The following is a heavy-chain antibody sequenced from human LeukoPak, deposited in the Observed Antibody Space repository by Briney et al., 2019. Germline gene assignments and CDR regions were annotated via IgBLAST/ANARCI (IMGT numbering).Heavy chain of an antibody. D-gene: IGHD3-22*01. V-gene: IGHV4-59*01. CDR1: GGSISSYY. Sequence: SETLSLTCTVSGGSISSYYWSWIRQPPGKGLEWIGYIYYSGSTNYNPSPKSRVTISVDTSKNQFSLKLSSVTAADTAVYYCARVPDSSGYFHWYFDLWGRGTLVTVSS. J-gene: IGHJ2*01. CDR2: IYYSGST. CDR3: ARVPDSSGYFHWYFDL.